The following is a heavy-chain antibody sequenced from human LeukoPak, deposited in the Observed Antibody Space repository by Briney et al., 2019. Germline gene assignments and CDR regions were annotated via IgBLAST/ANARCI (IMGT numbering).Heavy chain of an antibody. Sequence: GGSLRLSCEGAGFTFKNHAMTWVRQAPGKGLEWVSAISGSGDRTYDADSVKGRFTISRDNSKNSLYLQMNSLRAEDTAVYYCARAGYEGNYFDYWGQGTLVTVSS. V-gene: IGHV3-23*01. J-gene: IGHJ4*02. CDR1: GFTFKNHA. CDR3: ARAGYEGNYFDY. D-gene: IGHD5-12*01. CDR2: ISGSGDRT.